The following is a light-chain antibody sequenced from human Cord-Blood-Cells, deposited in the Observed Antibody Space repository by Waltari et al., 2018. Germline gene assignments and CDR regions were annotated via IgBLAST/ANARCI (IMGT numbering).Light chain of an antibody. J-gene: IGLJ1*01. V-gene: IGLV9-49*01. Sequence: QPVLTQPPSASASLGASVTLTCTLSSGYSNYNVDWYPQRPGKGPRFVMRVGTGGIVGSKGDGIPDLFSVLGSGLNRYLTIKNIQEEDESDYHCGADHGSGSNFVYVFGTGTKVTVL. CDR2: VGTGGIVG. CDR3: GADHGSGSNFVYV. CDR1: SGYSNYN.